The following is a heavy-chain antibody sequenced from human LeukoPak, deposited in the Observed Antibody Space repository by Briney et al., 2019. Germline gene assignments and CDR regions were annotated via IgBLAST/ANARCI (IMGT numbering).Heavy chain of an antibody. J-gene: IGHJ4*02. CDR1: GGSIISNNHY. Sequence: SETLSLTCTVSGGSIISNNHYWGWTRQPPGKGLEWFGSISYSGGTAYNPSLRSRVTISVDTSKNQFSLKVNSVTAADTAVYYCAREGSALGYCSGGSCYLDYWGQGTLVTVSS. CDR2: ISYSGGT. CDR3: AREGSALGYCSGGSCYLDY. V-gene: IGHV4-39*02. D-gene: IGHD2-15*01.